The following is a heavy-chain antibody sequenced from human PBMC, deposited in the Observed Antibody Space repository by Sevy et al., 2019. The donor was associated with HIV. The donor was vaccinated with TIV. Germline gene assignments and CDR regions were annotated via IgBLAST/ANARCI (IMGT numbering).Heavy chain of an antibody. V-gene: IGHV3-30-3*01. CDR1: GFTFSSYA. CDR3: ARARFGELLSDDAFDI. Sequence: GGSLRLSCAASGFTFSSYAMHWVRQAPGKGLEGVAVISYDGSNKYYADSVKGRFTISRDNSKNRLYLQMNSLRAEDTAVYYCARARFGELLSDDAFDIWGQGTMVTVSS. J-gene: IGHJ3*02. CDR2: ISYDGSNK. D-gene: IGHD3-10*01.